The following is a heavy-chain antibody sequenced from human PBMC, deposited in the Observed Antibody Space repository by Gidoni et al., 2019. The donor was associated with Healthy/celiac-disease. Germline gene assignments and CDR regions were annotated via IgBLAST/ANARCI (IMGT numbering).Heavy chain of an antibody. CDR3: ARSFWSYYYYYGMDV. J-gene: IGHJ6*02. Sequence: QLQLQESGPGLVKPSETLSLTCTVSGGSISSSSYYWGWIRQPPGKGLEWIGSIYYSGSTYYNPSLKSRVTISVDTSKNQFSLKLSSVTAADTAVYYCARSFWSYYYYYGMDVWGQGTTVTVSS. CDR1: GGSISSSSYY. D-gene: IGHD3-3*01. CDR2: IYYSGST. V-gene: IGHV4-39*01.